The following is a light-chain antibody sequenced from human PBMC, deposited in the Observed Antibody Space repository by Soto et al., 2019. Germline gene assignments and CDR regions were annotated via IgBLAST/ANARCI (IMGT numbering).Light chain of an antibody. V-gene: IGLV2-14*01. CDR1: SGDIGSYNR. J-gene: IGLJ2*01. CDR2: EVT. Sequence: QSVLTQPASVSGSPGQSITISCTGTSGDIGSYNRVSWYQQHPGKAPKLIIYEVTDRPSGVSNRFSGSKSGNTASLTISGLQAEDEAEYYCSSYTSGSTVIFGGGTKGTVL. CDR3: SSYTSGSTVI.